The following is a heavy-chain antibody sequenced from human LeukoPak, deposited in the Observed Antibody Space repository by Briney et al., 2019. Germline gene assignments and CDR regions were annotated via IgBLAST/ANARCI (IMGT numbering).Heavy chain of an antibody. J-gene: IGHJ6*02. CDR2: IYTSGST. CDR3: ARGSEAAGTFYYGMDV. V-gene: IGHV4-61*02. Sequence: SQTLSLTCTVSGGSISSGSYYWSWIRQPAGKGLEWIGRIYTSGSTNYNPSLKSRVTISVDTSKNQFSLKLSSVTAADTAVYYCARGSEAAGTFYYGMDVWGQGTTVTVSS. CDR1: GGSISSGSYY. D-gene: IGHD6-13*01.